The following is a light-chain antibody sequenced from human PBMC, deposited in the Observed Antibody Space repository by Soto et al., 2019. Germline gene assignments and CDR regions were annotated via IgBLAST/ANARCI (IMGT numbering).Light chain of an antibody. CDR2: AAS. CDR1: QALSNW. V-gene: IGKV1-12*01. J-gene: IGKJ4*01. Sequence: IQMTQPPSSVSASVGARVTITCRASQALSNWLAWIQQKQGKAPKLLIYAASSFQIGVPSRISGSGAGRDFTLTSRALQAEDIATDFCQLANSLPRLSFGGGTKGEI. CDR3: QLANSLPRLS.